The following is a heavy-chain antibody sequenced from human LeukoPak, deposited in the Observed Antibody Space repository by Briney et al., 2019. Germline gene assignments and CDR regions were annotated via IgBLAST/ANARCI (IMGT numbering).Heavy chain of an antibody. D-gene: IGHD6-19*01. V-gene: IGHV1-2*02. Sequence: GASVTVSCQPSGYTFTGYYLHWVRQAPGQGLEWMGWMNPNTGATIYAQKFQGRVTLTRDTSISTAYMELTSLRSDDTAIYYCARDRVGSGWPRLFYFEFWGQGTLVSVSS. CDR3: ARDRVGSGWPRLFYFEF. CDR1: GYTFTGYY. CDR2: MNPNTGAT. J-gene: IGHJ4*02.